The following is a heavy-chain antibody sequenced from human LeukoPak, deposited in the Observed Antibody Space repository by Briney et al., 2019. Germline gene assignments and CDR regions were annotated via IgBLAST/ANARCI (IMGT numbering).Heavy chain of an antibody. Sequence: PGGSLRLSCAASGFTFSNAWMSWVRQAPGKGLEWVGRIKSKTDGGTTDYAAPVKGRFAISRGDSKNTLYLQMNSLKTEDTAVYYCTTVVGYYGSGSYRPDPDYWGQGALVTVSS. V-gene: IGHV3-15*01. D-gene: IGHD3-10*01. CDR1: GFTFSNAW. CDR2: IKSKTDGGTT. J-gene: IGHJ4*02. CDR3: TTVVGYYGSGSYRPDPDY.